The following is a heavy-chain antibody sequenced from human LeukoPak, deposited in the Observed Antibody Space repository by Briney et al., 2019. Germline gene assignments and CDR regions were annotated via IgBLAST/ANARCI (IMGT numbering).Heavy chain of an antibody. Sequence: SETLSLTCAVYGGSFSGYYWSWIRQPPGKGLEWIVEINHSGSTNYNPSLKSRVTISVDTSKNQFSLKLSSVTAADTAVYYCARGSHYYGSGSYYKDPDAFDIWGQGTMVTVFS. V-gene: IGHV4-34*01. CDR2: INHSGST. CDR1: GGSFSGYY. J-gene: IGHJ3*02. D-gene: IGHD3-10*01. CDR3: ARGSHYYGSGSYYKDPDAFDI.